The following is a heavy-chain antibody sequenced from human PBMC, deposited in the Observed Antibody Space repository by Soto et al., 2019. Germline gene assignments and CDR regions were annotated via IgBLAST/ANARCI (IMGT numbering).Heavy chain of an antibody. Sequence: EVQLLESGGGLVQPGGSLRLSCAASGFTFSSYGMTWVRQAPGKGLEWVSFSSATGAGTYYADSVKGRFTISRDNSKNTLXLQXXXXXXXXXXXXXXXXXXXXXGNYGFYSDFWGQGALVIVSS. CDR3: XXXXXXXGNYGFYSDF. J-gene: IGHJ4*02. D-gene: IGHD3-10*01. V-gene: IGHV3-23*01. CDR1: GFTFSSYG. CDR2: SSATGAGT.